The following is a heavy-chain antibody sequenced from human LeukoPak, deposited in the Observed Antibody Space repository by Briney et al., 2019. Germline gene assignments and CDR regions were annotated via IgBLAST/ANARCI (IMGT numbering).Heavy chain of an antibody. V-gene: IGHV3-23*01. J-gene: IGHJ4*02. Sequence: GGSLRLSCAASGFTFSSYAMNWVPQAPGKGLEWVSAISGSGGNTYYADSVKGRFTISRDNSKNTLYLQMNSLRAEDTAVYYCAKGTMGRGFGYWGQGTLVTVSS. CDR1: GFTFSSYA. D-gene: IGHD3-10*01. CDR2: ISGSGGNT. CDR3: AKGTMGRGFGY.